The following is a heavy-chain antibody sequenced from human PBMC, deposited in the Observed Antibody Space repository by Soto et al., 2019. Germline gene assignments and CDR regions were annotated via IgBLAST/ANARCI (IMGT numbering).Heavy chain of an antibody. V-gene: IGHV1-18*04. Sequence: QLQLVQSGGEVKKPGASVKVSCKASGYTFTNYGMSWVRQAPGQGLEWMGWINPYNANTYYTQNLQGRVTMTTDTSTSTAYMELTSLTSDDTAVYYCARDSTSPSCTSFCCPRGGWFDPWGQGTLLTVSS. CDR2: INPYNANT. D-gene: IGHD2-15*01. CDR1: GYTFTNYG. CDR3: ARDSTSPSCTSFCCPRGGWFDP. J-gene: IGHJ5*02.